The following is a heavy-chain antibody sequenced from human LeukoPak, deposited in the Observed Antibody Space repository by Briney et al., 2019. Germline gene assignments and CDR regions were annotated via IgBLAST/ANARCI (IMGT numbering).Heavy chain of an antibody. V-gene: IGHV4-34*01. CDR2: INHSGST. Sequence: SETLSLTCAVYGGSFSGYHWSWISQPPGKGLEWIGEINHSGSTNYNPSLKSRVTISVDTSKNQFSLTLSSVTAADTAVYYCATRPDIASTVPGWFDPWGQGTLVTVSS. J-gene: IGHJ5*02. D-gene: IGHD6-13*01. CDR1: GGSFSGYH. CDR3: ATRPDIASTVPGWFDP.